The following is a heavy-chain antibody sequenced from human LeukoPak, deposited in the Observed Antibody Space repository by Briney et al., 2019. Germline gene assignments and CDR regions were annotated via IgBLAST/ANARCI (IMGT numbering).Heavy chain of an antibody. Sequence: MPSETLSLTCTVSGGSISRGDNYWSWIRQHPGKGLECIGYIYYTGRTYYNPSLKSRVTISIDTSRSQFSLRLSSVTAADTAVYYCARDRSGSSSLNAFDIWGQGTMVTVSS. CDR2: IYYTGRT. J-gene: IGHJ3*02. CDR3: ARDRSGSSSLNAFDI. CDR1: GGSISRGDNY. D-gene: IGHD3-10*01. V-gene: IGHV4-31*02.